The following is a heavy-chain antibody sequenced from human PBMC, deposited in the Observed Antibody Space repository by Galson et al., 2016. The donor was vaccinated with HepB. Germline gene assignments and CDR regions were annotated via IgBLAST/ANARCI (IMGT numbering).Heavy chain of an antibody. CDR1: GFTFSSSW. CDR3: AKGRWDFDS. Sequence: SLRLSCAASGFTFSSSWMHWVCQAPEKGLEWVADIKCDGSEKYYVDSVKGRLTISRDNAKNTLYLQMHSLRGEDTAVYYCAKGRWDFDSWGQGTLVTVSS. J-gene: IGHJ4*02. CDR2: IKCDGSEK. V-gene: IGHV3-52*01. D-gene: IGHD5-24*01.